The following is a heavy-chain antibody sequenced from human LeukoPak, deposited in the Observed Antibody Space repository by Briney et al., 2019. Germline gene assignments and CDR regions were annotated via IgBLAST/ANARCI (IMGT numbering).Heavy chain of an antibody. J-gene: IGHJ4*02. CDR1: GFTFSSYA. D-gene: IGHD3-9*01. V-gene: IGHV3-23*01. Sequence: GGSLRLSCAASGFTFSSYAMSWVRQAPGKGLEWVSAISGSGGSTYYADSVKGQFTISRDNSKNTLYLQMNSLRAEDTAVYYCAKQGYDILTSFDYWGQGTLVTVSS. CDR2: ISGSGGST. CDR3: AKQGYDILTSFDY.